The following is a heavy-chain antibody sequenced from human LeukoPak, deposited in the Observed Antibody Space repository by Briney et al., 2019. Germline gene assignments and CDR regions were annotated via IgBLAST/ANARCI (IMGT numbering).Heavy chain of an antibody. Sequence: SETLSLTCAVSGGSISSGSYSWNWIRQPPGKGLEWIGYIYHSGSTYYNPSLKSRVTISVDTSKNQLSLRLNSVTAADTAVYYCARAVPYYYDTSGYYYGYFDYWGQGALVTVSS. CDR1: GGSISSGSYS. CDR2: IYHSGST. J-gene: IGHJ4*02. V-gene: IGHV4-30-2*01. D-gene: IGHD3-22*01. CDR3: ARAVPYYYDTSGYYYGYFDY.